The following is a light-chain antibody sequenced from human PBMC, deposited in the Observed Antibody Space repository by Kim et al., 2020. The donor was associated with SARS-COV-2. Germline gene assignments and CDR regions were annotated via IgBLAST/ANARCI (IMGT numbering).Light chain of an antibody. CDR3: QQSYSTPWT. CDR2: AAS. J-gene: IGKJ1*01. V-gene: IGKV1-39*01. Sequence: ASVGDRVTITCRASQSISSYLNWYQQKPGKAPKLLIYAASSLQSGVPSRISGSGSGTDFTLTISSLQPEDFATYYCQQSYSTPWTFGQGTKVDIK. CDR1: QSISSY.